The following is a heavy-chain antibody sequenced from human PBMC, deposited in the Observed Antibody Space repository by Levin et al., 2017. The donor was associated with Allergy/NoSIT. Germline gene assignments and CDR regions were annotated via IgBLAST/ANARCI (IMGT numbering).Heavy chain of an antibody. CDR1: GFTFSSYW. J-gene: IGHJ4*02. V-gene: IGHV3-7*01. Sequence: GESLKISCAASGFTFSSYWMSWVRQAPGKGLEWVANIKQDGSEKYYVDSVKGRFTISRDNAKNSLYLQMNSLRAEDTAVYYCAREGAAMDCIDYWGQGTLVTVSS. CDR3: AREGAAMDCIDY. D-gene: IGHD5-18*01. CDR2: IKQDGSEK.